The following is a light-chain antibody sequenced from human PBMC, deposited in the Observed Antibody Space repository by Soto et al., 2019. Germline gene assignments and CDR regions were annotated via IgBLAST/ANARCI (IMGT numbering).Light chain of an antibody. CDR3: HQYNNWPVT. Sequence: EIVMTQSPATLSVSPGERATLSCRASQSVSTNLAWYQQKPGQAPRLLIYGASPRTTVVPARFSGSGSGTEFTLPISSLQSEDLAVYFCHQYNNWPVTFGGGTKVEIK. V-gene: IGKV3-15*01. J-gene: IGKJ4*01. CDR1: QSVSTN. CDR2: GAS.